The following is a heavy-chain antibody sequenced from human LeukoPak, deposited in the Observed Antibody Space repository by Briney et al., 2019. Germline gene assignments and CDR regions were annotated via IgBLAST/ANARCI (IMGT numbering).Heavy chain of an antibody. CDR3: ARDDRSTRSSFGLDAYDV. V-gene: IGHV3-21*01. CDR1: GFTFTSHW. CDR2: ISSSSSYI. D-gene: IGHD6-6*01. J-gene: IGHJ3*01. Sequence: GGSLRLSCAASGFTFTSHWMNWVRQAPGKGLEWVSSISSSSSYIYYADSVKGRFTISRDNAKNSLYLQMNSLRAEDTAVYYCARDDRSTRSSFGLDAYDVWGQGTMATVSS.